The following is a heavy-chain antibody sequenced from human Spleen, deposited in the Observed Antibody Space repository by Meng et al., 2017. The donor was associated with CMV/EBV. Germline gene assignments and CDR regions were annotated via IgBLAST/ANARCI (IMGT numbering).Heavy chain of an antibody. CDR1: GFTFSSYA. Sequence: GESLKISCAASGFTFSSYAMSWVRQAPGKGLEWVSAVSEAGDRTFYADSVKGRFTISRDNSKNTLYLQMNSLRAEDTAVYYCAKDGLGIRFLEWLPYFDYWGQGTLVTVSS. V-gene: IGHV3-23*01. CDR2: VSEAGDRT. D-gene: IGHD3-3*01. J-gene: IGHJ4*02. CDR3: AKDGLGIRFLEWLPYFDY.